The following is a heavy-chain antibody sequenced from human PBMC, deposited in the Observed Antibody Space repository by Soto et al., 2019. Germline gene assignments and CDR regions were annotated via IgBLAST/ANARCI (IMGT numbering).Heavy chain of an antibody. V-gene: IGHV3-23*01. D-gene: IGHD6-13*01. Sequence: GGSLRLSCAASGFTFSSYAMSWVRQAPGKGLEWVSAISGSGGSTYYADSVKGRFTISRDNSKNTLYLQMNSLRAEDTAVYYCAKRGAAAAGTITWFDSWGQGTLVTVS. CDR1: GFTFSSYA. J-gene: IGHJ5*01. CDR3: AKRGAAAAGTITWFDS. CDR2: ISGSGGST.